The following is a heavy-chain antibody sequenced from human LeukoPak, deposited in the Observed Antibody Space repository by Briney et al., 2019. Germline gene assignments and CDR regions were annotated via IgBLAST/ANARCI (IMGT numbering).Heavy chain of an antibody. CDR2: IYYSGST. CDR3: ARFLYGSGNDY. V-gene: IGHV4-59*01. D-gene: IGHD3-10*01. J-gene: IGHJ4*02. CDR1: GGSISNYY. Sequence: SETLSLTCTVSGGSISNYYWSWIRQPPGKGLEWIGYIYYSGSTDYNPSLRSRVTISLETSKNHFSLILSSVTAADTAMYYCARFLYGSGNDYWGQGTLVTVSS.